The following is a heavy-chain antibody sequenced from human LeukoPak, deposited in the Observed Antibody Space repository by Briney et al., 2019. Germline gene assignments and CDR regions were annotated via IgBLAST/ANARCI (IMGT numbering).Heavy chain of an antibody. D-gene: IGHD6-19*01. CDR3: ARIAVAGTVWFDP. CDR2: IKQDGSEK. Sequence: GGSLRLSCAASGFTFSSYWMSWVRQAPGKGLERVANIKQDGSEKYYVDSVKGRFTISRDNAKNSLYLQMNSLRAEDTTVYYCARIAVAGTVWFDPWGQGTLVTVSS. J-gene: IGHJ5*02. CDR1: GFTFSSYW. V-gene: IGHV3-7*03.